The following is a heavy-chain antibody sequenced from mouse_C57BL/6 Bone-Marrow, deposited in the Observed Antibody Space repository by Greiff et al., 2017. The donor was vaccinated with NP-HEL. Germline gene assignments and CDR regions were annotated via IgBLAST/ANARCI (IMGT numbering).Heavy chain of an antibody. J-gene: IGHJ4*01. CDR3: VRRFRGYYAMDY. D-gene: IGHD3-3*01. V-gene: IGHV5-6*01. CDR2: ISSGGSYT. CDR1: GFTFSSYG. Sequence: EVQVVESGGDLVKPGGSLKLSCAASGFTFSSYGMSWVRQTPDKRLEWVATISSGGSYTYYPDSVKGRFTISRDNAKNTLYLQMSSLKSEDTAMYSCVRRFRGYYAMDYWGQGTSVTVSS.